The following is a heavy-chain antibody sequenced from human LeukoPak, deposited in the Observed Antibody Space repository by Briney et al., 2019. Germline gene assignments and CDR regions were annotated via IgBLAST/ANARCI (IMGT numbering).Heavy chain of an antibody. J-gene: IGHJ4*02. D-gene: IGHD2-2*01. CDR1: GGSISSGGYY. V-gene: IGHV4-31*03. CDR2: IYDSGST. Sequence: SETLSLTCTVSGGSISSGGYYWSWIRQHPGKGLEWIGYIYDSGSTYYNPSLRSRVTISVDTSQNRFSLKLSFVTAADTAVYYCARASPAPDYWGQGTLVTASS. CDR3: ARASPAPDY.